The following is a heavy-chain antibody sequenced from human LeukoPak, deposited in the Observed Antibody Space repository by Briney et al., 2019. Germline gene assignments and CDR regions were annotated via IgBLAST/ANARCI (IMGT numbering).Heavy chain of an antibody. D-gene: IGHD2-21*02. V-gene: IGHV4-59*01. Sequence: SETLSLTCTVSGGSISSYYWSWIRQPPGKGLEWIGYIYYSGSTNYNPSLKSRVTISVDTSKNQFSLKLSSVTAADTAVYYCARYLGGDTDAFDIWGQGTMVTVSS. CDR1: GGSISSYY. CDR2: IYYSGST. J-gene: IGHJ3*02. CDR3: ARYLGGDTDAFDI.